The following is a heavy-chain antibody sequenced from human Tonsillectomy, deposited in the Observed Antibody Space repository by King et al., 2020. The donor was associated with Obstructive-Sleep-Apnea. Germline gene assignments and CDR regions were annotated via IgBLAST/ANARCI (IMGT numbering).Heavy chain of an antibody. V-gene: IGHV3-21*01. CDR2: IISTSSYI. CDR3: AREFHIAAATDYYYYGLDV. J-gene: IGHJ6*02. CDR1: GFTFSSYS. Sequence: VQLVESGGGLVKPGGSLRLSCAASGFTFSSYSMNWVRQAPGKGLEWVSSIISTSSYIYYADSVKGRFTISTDNAKNSLYLQVSSLSAEDTAVYYCAREFHIAAATDYYYYGLDVWGQGTTVTVSS. D-gene: IGHD6-13*01.